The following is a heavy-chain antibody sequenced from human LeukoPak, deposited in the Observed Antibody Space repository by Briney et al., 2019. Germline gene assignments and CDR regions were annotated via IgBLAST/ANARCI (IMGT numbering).Heavy chain of an antibody. CDR1: GFTFSSYS. D-gene: IGHD3-3*01. CDR3: ARDSVTIFGVVRFDY. V-gene: IGHV3-48*01. CDR2: FSSSSSTI. J-gene: IGHJ4*02. Sequence: GGSLRLSCAASGFTFSSYSMNWVRQAPGKGLEWVSYFSSSSSTIYYADSVKGRFTISRDNAKNSLYLQMNSQRAEDTAVYYCARDSVTIFGVVRFDYWGQGTLVTVSS.